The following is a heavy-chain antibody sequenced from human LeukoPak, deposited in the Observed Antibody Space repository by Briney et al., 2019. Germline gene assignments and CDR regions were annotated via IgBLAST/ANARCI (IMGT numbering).Heavy chain of an antibody. CDR3: ARAPVSSSWSSYYYMHV. CDR2: ISAYNGNT. J-gene: IGHJ6*03. CDR1: GYTFTSYG. V-gene: IGHV1-18*01. Sequence: ASVKVSCKAYGYTFTSYGIRWVRQAPGQGLEWMGWISAYNGNTNYAQKLQGRVTMTTDTSTSTAYMELRSLRSDDTAVYYCARAPVSSSWSSYYYMHVWGKGTTVTVSS. D-gene: IGHD6-13*01.